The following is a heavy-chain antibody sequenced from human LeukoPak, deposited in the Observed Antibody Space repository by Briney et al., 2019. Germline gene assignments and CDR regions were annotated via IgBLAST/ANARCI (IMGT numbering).Heavy chain of an antibody. CDR1: GGSFSGYY. D-gene: IGHD5-18*01. CDR2: INHSGST. V-gene: IGHV4-34*01. J-gene: IGHJ4*02. CDR3: ARGGGYSYGYYFDY. Sequence: SETLSLTCAVYGGSFSGYYWSWIRQPPGKGLEWIGEINHSGSTNCNPSLKSRVTISVDTSKNQFSLKLSSVTAADTAVYYCARGGGYSYGYYFDYWGQGTLVTVSS.